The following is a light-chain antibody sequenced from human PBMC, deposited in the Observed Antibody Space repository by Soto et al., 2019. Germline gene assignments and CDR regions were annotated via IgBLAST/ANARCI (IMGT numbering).Light chain of an antibody. J-gene: IGKJ5*01. CDR1: ERIYSAY. Sequence: DIVLTQSPATLSLSRGERATLSCRASERIYSAYLGWYQQKPGQAPRLLIYGTSSRATGIPDRFSGSGSGTDFTLTISRLEPEDFAVYYCQQYGNSPITFGQGTRLEIK. CDR2: GTS. V-gene: IGKV3-20*01. CDR3: QQYGNSPIT.